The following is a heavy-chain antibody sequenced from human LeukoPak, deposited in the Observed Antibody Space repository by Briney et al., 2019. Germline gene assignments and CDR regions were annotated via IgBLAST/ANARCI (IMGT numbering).Heavy chain of an antibody. J-gene: IGHJ4*02. D-gene: IGHD6-6*01. CDR1: GYTFTGYY. Sequence: ASVKVSCKASGYTFTGYYMHWVRQAPGQGLEWMGWINPNNGGTNYAQKFQGRVTMTRDTSISTAYMELSRLRSDDTAVYYCARDASSSAPNLDYWGQGTLVTVSS. V-gene: IGHV1-2*02. CDR2: INPNNGGT. CDR3: ARDASSSAPNLDY.